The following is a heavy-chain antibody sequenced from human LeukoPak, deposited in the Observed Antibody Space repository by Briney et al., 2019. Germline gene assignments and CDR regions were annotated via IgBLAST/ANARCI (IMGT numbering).Heavy chain of an antibody. Sequence: PGRSLRLSCAASGFIFYDFSMHWVPQAPGKGLKWVSSVSWNSDIIDYADSVRGRFTISRDNDQNSLYLEMNSLRAEDTALYYCVKSGGYYYLDAWGKGTTVIVSS. CDR3: VKSGGYYYLDA. CDR2: VSWNSDII. D-gene: IGHD2-15*01. V-gene: IGHV3-9*01. J-gene: IGHJ6*03. CDR1: GFIFYDFS.